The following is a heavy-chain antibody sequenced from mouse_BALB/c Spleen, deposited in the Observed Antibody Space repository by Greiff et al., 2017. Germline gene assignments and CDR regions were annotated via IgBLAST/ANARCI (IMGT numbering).Heavy chain of an antibody. J-gene: IGHJ4*01. CDR1: GFSLPGYG. CDR2: IWGDGST. CDR3: ARDRYDDGYAMDY. Sequence: VKLVESGPGLVAPSQSLSITCTVSGFSLPGYGENWVRQPPGKGLEWLGMIWGDGSTDYNSALKSRLSISKDNSKSQVFLKMNSLQTDDTARYYCARDRYDDGYAMDYWDQGTAVTVSS. V-gene: IGHV2-6-7*01. D-gene: IGHD2-14*01.